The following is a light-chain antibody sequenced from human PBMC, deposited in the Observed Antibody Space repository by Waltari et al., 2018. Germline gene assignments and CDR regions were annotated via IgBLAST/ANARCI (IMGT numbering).Light chain of an antibody. CDR1: RGIDAF. J-gene: IGKJ5*01. CDR3: QQSYSAPVT. CDR2: DAS. V-gene: IGKV1-39*01. Sequence: DIQMTQSPSSLSASVGDRVTITCRPSRGIDAFLNWYQQQPGKAPKLLIYDASTLQRGVPTRFSDTRSGTDFSLTISDLQPEDLATYFCQQSYSAPVTFGRGTRLE.